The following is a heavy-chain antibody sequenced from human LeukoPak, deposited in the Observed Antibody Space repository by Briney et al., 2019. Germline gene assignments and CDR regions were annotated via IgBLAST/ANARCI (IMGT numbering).Heavy chain of an antibody. Sequence: SSETLSLTCTVSGGSISSSSYYWGWIRQPPGKGLEWIGSIYYSGSTYYNPSLKSRVTISVDTSKNQFSLKLSSVTAADTAVYYCARLRRVTMVRGVIIFDYWGQGTLDTVSS. J-gene: IGHJ4*02. CDR2: IYYSGST. V-gene: IGHV4-39*01. D-gene: IGHD3-10*01. CDR1: GGSISSSSYY. CDR3: ARLRRVTMVRGVIIFDY.